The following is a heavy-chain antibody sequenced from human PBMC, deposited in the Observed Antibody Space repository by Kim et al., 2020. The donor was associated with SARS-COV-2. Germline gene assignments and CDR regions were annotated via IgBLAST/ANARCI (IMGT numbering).Heavy chain of an antibody. V-gene: IGHV3-23*01. Sequence: DSGRGRFTISRDNSKNTLILQMSSLTADDTAVYYCARTRSCSGTSCYVDFWGQGTLVTVSS. D-gene: IGHD2-2*01. J-gene: IGHJ4*02. CDR3: ARTRSCSGTSCYVDF.